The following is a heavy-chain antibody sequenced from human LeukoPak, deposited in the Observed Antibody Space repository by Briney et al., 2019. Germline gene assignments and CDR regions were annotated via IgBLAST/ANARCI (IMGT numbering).Heavy chain of an antibody. Sequence: GGYLRLSCAASGFTFSSYAMSWVRQAPGKGLEWVSAISGSGGSTYYADSVKGRFTISRDNSKNTLYLQMNSLRAEDTAVYYCAKHIVVVPAAIHAVDYWGQGTLVTVSS. CDR2: ISGSGGST. CDR1: GFTFSSYA. D-gene: IGHD2-2*01. V-gene: IGHV3-23*01. J-gene: IGHJ4*02. CDR3: AKHIVVVPAAIHAVDY.